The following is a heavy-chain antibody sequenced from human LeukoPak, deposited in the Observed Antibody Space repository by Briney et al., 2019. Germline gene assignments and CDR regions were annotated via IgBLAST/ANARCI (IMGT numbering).Heavy chain of an antibody. D-gene: IGHD5-18*01. J-gene: IGHJ4*02. CDR2: INPNSGGT. CDR3: ARGANPYSYGYLDY. Sequence: ASVKVSCKASGYTFTGYYMHWVRQAPGQGLEWMGWINPNSGGTNYAQKLQGRVTMTTDTSTSTAYVELRSLRSDDTAVYYCARGANPYSYGYLDYWGQGTLVTVSS. V-gene: IGHV1-2*02. CDR1: GYTFTGYY.